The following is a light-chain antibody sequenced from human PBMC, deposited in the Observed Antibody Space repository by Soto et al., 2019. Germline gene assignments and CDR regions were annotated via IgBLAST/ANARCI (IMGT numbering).Light chain of an antibody. Sequence: EIVLTQSPATLSLSPGERATLSCRASQSVRTYLAWYQQKPGQAPRLLIYDASNRATAIPARFSGSGSGTDFTLTISSLEPEDFAFYYWQQRSNWPPLTFVGGTKLEIK. J-gene: IGKJ4*01. V-gene: IGKV3-11*01. CDR3: QQRSNWPPLT. CDR2: DAS. CDR1: QSVRTY.